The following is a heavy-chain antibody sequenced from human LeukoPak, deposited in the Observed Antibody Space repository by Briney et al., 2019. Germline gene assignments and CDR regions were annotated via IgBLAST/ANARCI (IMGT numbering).Heavy chain of an antibody. Sequence: PGGSLRLSXAXXXLTFSSYSMNWVRQAPGKGLEWVSSISSSSSYIFYADSVKGRFTISRDNAQKSLYLQMNSLRAEDTAVYYCAKVFYQLLSTGHMDVWGKGTTVTVSS. CDR3: AKVFYQLLSTGHMDV. D-gene: IGHD2-2*01. CDR2: ISSSSSYI. J-gene: IGHJ6*03. CDR1: XLTFSSYS. V-gene: IGHV3-21*01.